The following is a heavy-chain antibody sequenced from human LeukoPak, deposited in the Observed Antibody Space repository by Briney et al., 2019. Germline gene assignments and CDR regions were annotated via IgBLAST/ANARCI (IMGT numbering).Heavy chain of an antibody. V-gene: IGHV4-61*02. D-gene: IGHD2-2*01. J-gene: IGHJ3*02. CDR1: GGSISSGSYY. CDR3: ARDGTTVDGHIVVVQAAIEDAFDI. Sequence: PSQTLSLTCTVSGGSISSGSYYWSWIRQPAGKGLEWIGRIYTSGSTNYNPSLKSRVTISVDTSKNQFSLKLSSVTAADTAVYYCARDGTTVDGHIVVVQAAIEDAFDIWGQGTMVTVSS. CDR2: IYTSGST.